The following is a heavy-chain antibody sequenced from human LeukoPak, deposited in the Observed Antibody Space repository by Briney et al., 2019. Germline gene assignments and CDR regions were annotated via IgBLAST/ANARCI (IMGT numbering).Heavy chain of an antibody. Sequence: GGSLRLSCAASGFTFSSYDMHWVRQATGKGLEWVSAIGTAGDTYYPGSVKGRFTSSRENAKNSLYLQMNSLRAGDTAVYYCARTSRGYSYGLFDYWGQGTLVTVSS. J-gene: IGHJ4*02. V-gene: IGHV3-13*01. CDR1: GFTFSSYD. CDR2: IGTAGDT. D-gene: IGHD5-18*01. CDR3: ARTSRGYSYGLFDY.